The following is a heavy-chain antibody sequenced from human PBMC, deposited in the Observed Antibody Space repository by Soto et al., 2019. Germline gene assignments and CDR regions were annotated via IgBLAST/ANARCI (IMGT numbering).Heavy chain of an antibody. V-gene: IGHV3-30*18. D-gene: IGHD4-17*01. CDR1: GFTFSSYG. Sequence: QVPLVGSGGGVVQPGRSLRLSCEASGFTFSSYGMHWVRQAPGKGLEWLAVISYDGNNKYYADSVKGRFTISRDNSKNTLYLQMNSLRAEDTAVYYCAKDHLPTTITTPWFDPWGQGTLVTVSS. CDR3: AKDHLPTTITTPWFDP. J-gene: IGHJ5*02. CDR2: ISYDGNNK.